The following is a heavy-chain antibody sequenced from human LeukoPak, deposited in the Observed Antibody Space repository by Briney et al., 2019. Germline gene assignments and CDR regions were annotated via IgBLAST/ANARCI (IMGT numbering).Heavy chain of an antibody. J-gene: IGHJ4*02. V-gene: IGHV3-23*01. D-gene: IGHD2-15*01. CDR2: ISSSGTST. CDR3: AKGLGDSCYSALDY. CDR1: RFTFSSYA. Sequence: GGSLRLSCAASRFTFSSYAMSWVRQAPGKGLEWVSGISSSGTSTYYADFVEGRITISRDNSKNTLYVQMNSLRAEDTAVYYCAKGLGDSCYSALDYWGQGTLVTVSS.